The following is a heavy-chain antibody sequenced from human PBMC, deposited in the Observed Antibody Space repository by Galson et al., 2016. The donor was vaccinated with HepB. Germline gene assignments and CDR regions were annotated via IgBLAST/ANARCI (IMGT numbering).Heavy chain of an antibody. CDR3: ARPTSSGYGDAFDV. CDR1: GGSLNDYY. Sequence: ETLSLTCTVSGGSLNDYYWSWLRQPPGKWLQWIGYVYHSGHTKYNPSLKSRVTMSVDPSKSQFTLKMTSVTAADTAVYYCARPTSSGYGDAFDVWGQGTVVTVSS. CDR2: VYHSGHT. J-gene: IGHJ3*01. V-gene: IGHV4-59*01. D-gene: IGHD6-25*01.